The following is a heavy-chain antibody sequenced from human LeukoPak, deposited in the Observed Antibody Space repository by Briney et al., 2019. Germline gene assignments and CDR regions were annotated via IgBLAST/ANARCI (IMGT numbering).Heavy chain of an antibody. J-gene: IGHJ4*02. Sequence: PGGSLRLSCAASGFTFSSYWMTWIRQAPGKGLEWVANIKQDGSEKYYVDSVKGRFTISRDNAKNSPYLQMNSLRAEDTAVYYCARGGSDGYSGYDLGGHFDYWGQGTLVTVSS. D-gene: IGHD5-12*01. CDR2: IKQDGSEK. CDR3: ARGGSDGYSGYDLGGHFDY. CDR1: GFTFSSYW. V-gene: IGHV3-7*01.